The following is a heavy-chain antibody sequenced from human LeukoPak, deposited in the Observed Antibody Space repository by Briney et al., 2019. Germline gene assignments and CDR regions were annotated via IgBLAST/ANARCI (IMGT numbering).Heavy chain of an antibody. V-gene: IGHV3-7*01. CDR1: GFTFSSYW. D-gene: IGHD2-2*01. CDR3: ARVVGAGYQLLRYYYYYMDV. Sequence: GRSLRLSCAASGFTFSSYWMSWVRQAPGKGLEWVANIKQDGSEKYYVDSVKGRFTISRDNAKNSLYLQMNSLRAEDTAVYYCARVVGAGYQLLRYYYYYMDVWGKGTTVTVSS. CDR2: IKQDGSEK. J-gene: IGHJ6*03.